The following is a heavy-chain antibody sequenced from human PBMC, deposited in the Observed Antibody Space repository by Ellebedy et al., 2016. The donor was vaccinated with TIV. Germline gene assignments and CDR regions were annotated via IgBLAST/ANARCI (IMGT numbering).Heavy chain of an antibody. CDR2: IYYSGST. Sequence: SETLSLTCTVSGGSISSYYWSWIRQPPGKGLEWIGYIYYSGSTNYNPSLKSRVTISVDTSKNQFSLKLSSVTAADTAVYYCARWFHDSSLGFDYWGQGTLVTVSS. CDR3: ARWFHDSSLGFDY. D-gene: IGHD3-22*01. J-gene: IGHJ4*02. CDR1: GGSISSYY. V-gene: IGHV4-59*08.